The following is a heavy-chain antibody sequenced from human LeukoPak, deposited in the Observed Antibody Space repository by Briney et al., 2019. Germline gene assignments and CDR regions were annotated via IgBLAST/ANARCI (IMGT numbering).Heavy chain of an antibody. D-gene: IGHD3-22*01. V-gene: IGHV1-69*01. CDR3: AREDYYDSSGTAFDY. CDR2: IIPIFGTA. CDR1: GGTFSSYA. Sequence: GASVKVSCKASGGTFSSYAISWVRPAPGQGLEWMGGIIPIFGTANYGQKFQGRVTITADESTSTAYKELSSRRSEDTAVYYCAREDYYDSSGTAFDYWGQGTLVTVSS. J-gene: IGHJ4*02.